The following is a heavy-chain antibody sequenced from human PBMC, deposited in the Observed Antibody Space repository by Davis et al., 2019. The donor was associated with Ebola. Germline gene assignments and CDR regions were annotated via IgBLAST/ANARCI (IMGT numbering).Heavy chain of an antibody. V-gene: IGHV4-59*08. J-gene: IGHJ5*01. Sequence: PSETLSLTCTVSGGSISGDYWSWIRQPPGKGLEWIGYIYYSGSTKYNPSLKSRATISVDTSKNQFSLKLGSVTAADTAMYYCARQGKAITMVRGLTGGRYSCFDSWGQGTLVTISS. CDR3: ARQGKAITMVRGLTGGRYSCFDS. CDR1: GGSISGDY. CDR2: IYYSGST. D-gene: IGHD3-10*01.